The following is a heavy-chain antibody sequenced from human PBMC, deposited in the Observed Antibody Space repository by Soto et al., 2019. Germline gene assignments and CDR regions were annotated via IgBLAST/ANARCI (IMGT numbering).Heavy chain of an antibody. J-gene: IGHJ5*02. CDR1: GFTFSSYA. Sequence: GGSLRLSCAASGFTFSSYAMSWVRQAPGKGLEWVSSITGSGSSTFYADSAKGRFSISRDNSKNTLYLQMNSLRAEDTTVYYCAKDWDGGWFDPWGQGTLVTVSS. V-gene: IGHV3-23*01. D-gene: IGHD1-26*01. CDR2: ITGSGSST. CDR3: AKDWDGGWFDP.